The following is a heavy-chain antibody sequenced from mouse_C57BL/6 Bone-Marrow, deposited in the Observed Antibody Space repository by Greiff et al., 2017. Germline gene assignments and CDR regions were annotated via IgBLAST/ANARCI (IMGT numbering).Heavy chain of an antibody. J-gene: IGHJ4*01. CDR3: ARCGYDAMDY. CDR1: GYTFTDYY. V-gene: IGHV1-26*01. Sequence: VQLQQSGPELVKPGASVKISCKASGYTFTDYYMNWVKQSHGKSLEWIGDINPNNGGTSYNQKFKGKATLTVDKSSSTAYMELRSLTSEDSAVYDCARCGYDAMDYWGQGTSVTVSS. CDR2: INPNNGGT.